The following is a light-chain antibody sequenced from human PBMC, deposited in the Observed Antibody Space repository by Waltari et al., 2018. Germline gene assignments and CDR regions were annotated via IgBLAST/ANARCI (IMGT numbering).Light chain of an antibody. J-gene: IGKJ2*01. Sequence: EIVMTQSPATLSVSRGGSATLSCRASLSIDDSLAWYQQKPGHPPRLLIHGASTRDTGIPVRFSGSGSGTDFTLTITGLQSEDVAVYYCQQYYSIPPYTFGQGTKLEIK. V-gene: IGKV3-15*01. CDR3: QQYYSIPPYT. CDR2: GAS. CDR1: LSIDDS.